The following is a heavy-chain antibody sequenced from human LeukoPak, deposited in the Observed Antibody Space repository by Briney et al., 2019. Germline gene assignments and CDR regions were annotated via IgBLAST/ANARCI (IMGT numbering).Heavy chain of an antibody. D-gene: IGHD3-22*01. Sequence: GGSLRLSCAASGFTVSSNYMSLVRQAPGKGLEWVSVIYSGGSTYYADSVKGRFTISRHNSKNTLYLQMNSLRAEDTAVYYCARDRGAYYYETGYWGKGILVTVSS. CDR2: IYSGGST. CDR3: ARDRGAYYYETGY. V-gene: IGHV3-53*01. J-gene: IGHJ4*02. CDR1: GFTVSSNY.